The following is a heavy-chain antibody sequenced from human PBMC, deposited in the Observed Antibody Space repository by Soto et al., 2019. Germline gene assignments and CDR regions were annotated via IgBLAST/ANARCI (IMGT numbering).Heavy chain of an antibody. CDR3: ATRTTYYYDSRGSLLSKDASDI. CDR1: GYTLTELS. V-gene: IGHV1-24*01. J-gene: IGHJ3*02. Sequence: ASVKVSCKVSGYTLTELSMHWVRQAPGKGLEWMGGFDPEDGETIYAQKFQGRVTMTEDTSTDTAYMELSSLRSEDTAVYYCATRTTYYYDSRGSLLSKDASDIWGQGTMVTVSS. D-gene: IGHD3-22*01. CDR2: FDPEDGET.